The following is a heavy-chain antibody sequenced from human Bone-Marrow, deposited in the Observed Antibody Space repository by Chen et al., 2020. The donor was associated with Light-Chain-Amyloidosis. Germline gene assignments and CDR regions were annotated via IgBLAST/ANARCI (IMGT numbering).Heavy chain of an antibody. CDR1: GFTFSSYG. V-gene: IGHV3-33*01. CDR3: ARERMDVVVPAAIVGYYYYGMDV. CDR2: IWDDGSNK. J-gene: IGHJ6*02. D-gene: IGHD2-2*01. Sequence: QVQLVESGGGVVQPGRSLRLSCAASGFTFSSYGMHWVRQAPGKGLEWVAVIWDDGSNKYYADSVKGRFTISRDNSKNTLYLQMNSLRAEDTAVYYCARERMDVVVPAAIVGYYYYGMDVWGQGTTVTVSS.